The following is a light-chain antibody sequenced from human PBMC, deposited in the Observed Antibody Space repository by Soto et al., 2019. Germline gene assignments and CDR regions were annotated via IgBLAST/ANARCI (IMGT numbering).Light chain of an antibody. CDR1: SSNIGAGYD. J-gene: IGLJ1*01. CDR3: QSYASSLISYV. CDR2: GNN. V-gene: IGLV1-40*01. Sequence: QPVLTQPPSVSGAPGQRVTISCTGSSSNIGAGYDVHWYQQLPGTAPKLLIYGNNNRPSGVPDRFSGSKSGTSASLAITGLQAEDEADYYCQSYASSLISYVFGTGTKLTVL.